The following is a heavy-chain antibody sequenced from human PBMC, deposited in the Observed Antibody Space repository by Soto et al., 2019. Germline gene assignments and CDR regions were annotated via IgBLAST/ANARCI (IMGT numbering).Heavy chain of an antibody. D-gene: IGHD2-15*01. Sequence: SGPTLVNPTQTLTLTCTFSGFSLSSYGMCVSWIRQPPGKALEWLARIDWDDAKFYNTSLRSRLTISRDTSKNQVVPTMTNMDPEDTATYYCARIHRYGGRGVDFDYWGQGTLVTVSS. CDR1: GFSLSSYGMC. V-gene: IGHV2-70*17. J-gene: IGHJ4*02. CDR2: IDWDDAK. CDR3: ARIHRYGGRGVDFDY.